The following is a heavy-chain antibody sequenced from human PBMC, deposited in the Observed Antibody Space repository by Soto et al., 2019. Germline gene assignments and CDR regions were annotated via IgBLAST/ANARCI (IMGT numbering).Heavy chain of an antibody. J-gene: IGHJ4*02. D-gene: IGHD3-22*01. Sequence: QVQLVQSGAEVKKPGSSVKVSCKASGGTFSSYAISWVRQAPGQGLEWMGGIIPIFGTANYAQKFQGRVTINADESTSTAYMELSSLRSEDTAVYYCARRRDYYDSSGYYYLFFDYWGQGTLVTVSS. V-gene: IGHV1-69*01. CDR2: IIPIFGTA. CDR1: GGTFSSYA. CDR3: ARRRDYYDSSGYYYLFFDY.